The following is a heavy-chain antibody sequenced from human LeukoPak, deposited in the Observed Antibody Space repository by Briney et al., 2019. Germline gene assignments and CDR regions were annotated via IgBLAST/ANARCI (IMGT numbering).Heavy chain of an antibody. CDR3: ATQPTLPIVVVPAAMYYFDY. D-gene: IGHD2-2*01. CDR2: IRYDGSNK. J-gene: IGHJ4*02. CDR1: GFTFSSYG. V-gene: IGHV3-30*02. Sequence: GGSLRLSCAASGFTFSSYGMHWVRQAPGKGLEGVACIRYDGSNKYYADSVKGRFTISRDNSKNTLYLQMNSLRAEDMAVYYCATQPTLPIVVVPAAMYYFDYWGQGTLVTVSS.